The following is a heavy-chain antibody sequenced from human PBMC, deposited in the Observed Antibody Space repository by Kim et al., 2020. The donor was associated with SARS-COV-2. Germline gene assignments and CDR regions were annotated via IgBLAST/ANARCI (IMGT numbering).Heavy chain of an antibody. Sequence: GGSLRLSCAASGFTFSSYAMHWVRQAPGKGLEYVSAISSNGGSTYYANSVKGRFTISRDNSKNTLYLQMGSLRAEDMAVYYCARDLGYGSGSYSFLGFYGMDVWGQGTTVTVSS. CDR3: ARDLGYGSGSYSFLGFYGMDV. CDR1: GFTFSSYA. CDR2: ISSNGGST. V-gene: IGHV3-64*01. D-gene: IGHD3-10*01. J-gene: IGHJ6*02.